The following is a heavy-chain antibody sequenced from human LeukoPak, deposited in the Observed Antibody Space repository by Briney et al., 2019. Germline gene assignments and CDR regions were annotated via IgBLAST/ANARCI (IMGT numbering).Heavy chain of an antibody. D-gene: IGHD6-13*01. CDR2: IIPIFGTA. Sequence: ASLKVSCTASGGTFSSYALSWVRLAPGQGLEWMRGIIPIFGTANYAQKFQGRVTITADESTSTAYMELSSLRSEDTAVYYCARANPIAAAGDYYYGVVVWGQGTTVTVSS. V-gene: IGHV1-69*13. J-gene: IGHJ6*02. CDR3: ARANPIAAAGDYYYGVVV. CDR1: GGTFSSYA.